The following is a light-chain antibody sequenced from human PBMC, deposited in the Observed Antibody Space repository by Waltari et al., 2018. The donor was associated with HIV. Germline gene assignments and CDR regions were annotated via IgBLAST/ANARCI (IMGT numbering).Light chain of an antibody. CDR1: NNDIGSYSY. Sequence: QSTLTQPRSVSGSPGQSVTISCTGSNNDIGSYSYVSWYQHHPGEAPTVIIYDVDQRPSGVPDRVSGSRSGNTASLTISGLQTEDESDYYCCSYAGTNIWVFGTGTKVTV. CDR3: CSYAGTNIWV. J-gene: IGLJ1*01. V-gene: IGLV2-11*01. CDR2: DVD.